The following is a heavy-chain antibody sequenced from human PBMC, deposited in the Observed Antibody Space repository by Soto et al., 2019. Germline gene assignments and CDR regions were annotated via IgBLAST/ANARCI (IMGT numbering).Heavy chain of an antibody. V-gene: IGHV1-69*01. Sequence: QVQLWQSGAGGKKPGSSLKVSCKASGGTFSSYPISWVRRAPGKGFEGRGGIIPISGTANSAQKFQGRVTITADESTSTAYMELSSLRSEDTAVYYCARSQGSSTSLEIYYYYYYGMDVWGQGTTVTVSS. CDR3: ARSQGSSTSLEIYYYYYYGMDV. J-gene: IGHJ6*02. CDR2: IIPISGTA. CDR1: GGTFSSYP. D-gene: IGHD2-2*01.